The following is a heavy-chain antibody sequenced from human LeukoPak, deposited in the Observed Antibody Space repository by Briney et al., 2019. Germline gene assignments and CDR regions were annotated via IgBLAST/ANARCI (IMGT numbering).Heavy chain of an antibody. CDR2: INSDGSTT. Sequence: GGSLRLSCAASGFSFSNYWMHWVRQAPGKGLVWVSRINSDGSTTDYADSVKGRFTISRDNAKNTLYLQMNSLRAEDTAVYYCADLGYCSGGSCPSTDSYWGQGTLVTVSS. CDR3: ADLGYCSGGSCPSTDSY. D-gene: IGHD2-15*01. J-gene: IGHJ4*02. V-gene: IGHV3-74*01. CDR1: GFSFSNYW.